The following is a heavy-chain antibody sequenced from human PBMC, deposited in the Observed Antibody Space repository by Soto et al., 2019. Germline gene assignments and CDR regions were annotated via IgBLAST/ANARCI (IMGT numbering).Heavy chain of an antibody. D-gene: IGHD1-26*01. CDR3: ARGGGSDSFDY. CDR2: INHLETT. Sequence: ASETLSLTCTVSGASITFGGYSWSWIRQTPGKGLEWIGYINHLETTFYNPSFESRLTLSIDRAKNQFSLKLHSMSAADRAVYFCARGGGSDSFDYWGQGILATVSS. J-gene: IGHJ4*02. CDR1: GASITFGGYS. V-gene: IGHV4-30-2*01.